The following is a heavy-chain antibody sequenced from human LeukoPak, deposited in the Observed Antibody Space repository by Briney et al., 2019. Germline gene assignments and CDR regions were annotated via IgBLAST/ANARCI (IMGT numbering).Heavy chain of an antibody. D-gene: IGHD3-22*01. J-gene: IGHJ4*02. V-gene: IGHV4-31*03. Sequence: SQTLSLTCTVSGGSISSGGYYWSWIRQHPGKGLEWIGYIYYSGSTYYNPSLKSRVTISVDTSKNQFSLKLRSVTAADTAVYYCAGKYDYDSSGYFYIDYWGQGTLVTVSS. CDR1: GGSISSGGYY. CDR3: AGKYDYDSSGYFYIDY. CDR2: IYYSGST.